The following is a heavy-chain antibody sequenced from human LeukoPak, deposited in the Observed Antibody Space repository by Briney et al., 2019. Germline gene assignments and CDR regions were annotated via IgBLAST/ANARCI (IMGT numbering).Heavy chain of an antibody. Sequence: PGGSLRLSCAASGFTFSTFTMSWVRQAPGKGLEWVSSTSSSSYSIYYADSVKGRFTVSRDNAKNSLYLQMNSLRAEDTAVYYCARDSFGSGSWFDPWGQGTLVTVSS. CDR1: GFTFSTFT. CDR3: ARDSFGSGSWFDP. CDR2: TSSSSYSI. V-gene: IGHV3-21*01. J-gene: IGHJ5*02. D-gene: IGHD3-10*01.